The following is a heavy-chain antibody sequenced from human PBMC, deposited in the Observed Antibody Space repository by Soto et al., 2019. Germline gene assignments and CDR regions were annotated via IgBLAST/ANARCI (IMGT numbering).Heavy chain of an antibody. V-gene: IGHV3-30*18. CDR2: ISYDGSNK. J-gene: IGHJ4*02. CDR3: AKDWVDYSNLFDY. CDR1: GFTFSSYG. Sequence: QVQLVESGGGVVQPGRSLRLSCAASGFTFSSYGMHWVRQAPGKGLEWVAVISYDGSNKYYADSVKGRFTISRDNSKNTLYLQMNSLRAEDTAVYYCAKDWVDYSNLFDYWGQGTLVTVSS. D-gene: IGHD4-4*01.